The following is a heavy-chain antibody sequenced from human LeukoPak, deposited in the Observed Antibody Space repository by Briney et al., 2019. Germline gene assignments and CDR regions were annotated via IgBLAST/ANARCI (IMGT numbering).Heavy chain of an antibody. D-gene: IGHD2-2*01. J-gene: IGHJ6*02. CDR2: ISAYNGNT. Sequence: EASVKVSCKASGYTFTSYGISWVRQAPGQGLEWMGWISAYNGNTNYAQKLQGRVTMTTDTSTSTAYMGLSRLGSDDTAIYYCARSGDDGYCSSASCYSYYNYGMDVWGQGTTVTVPS. CDR1: GYTFTSYG. V-gene: IGHV1-18*01. CDR3: ARSGDDGYCSSASCYSYYNYGMDV.